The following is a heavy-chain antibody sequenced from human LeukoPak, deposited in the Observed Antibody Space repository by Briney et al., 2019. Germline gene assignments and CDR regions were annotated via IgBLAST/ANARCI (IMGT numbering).Heavy chain of an antibody. D-gene: IGHD6-19*01. CDR2: TYYSGST. J-gene: IGHJ4*02. CDR1: GGSISSSSYY. Sequence: SSETLSLTCTVSGGSISSSSYYWGWIRQPPGKGLEWIGSTYYSGSTYYNPSLKSRVTISVDTSKNQFSLKLSSVTAADTAVYYCATRRAQWLVRFDYWGQGTLVTVSS. V-gene: IGHV4-39*07. CDR3: ATRRAQWLVRFDY.